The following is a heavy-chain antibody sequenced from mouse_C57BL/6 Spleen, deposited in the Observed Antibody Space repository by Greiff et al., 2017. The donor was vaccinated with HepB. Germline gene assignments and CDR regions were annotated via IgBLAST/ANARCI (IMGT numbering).Heavy chain of an antibody. D-gene: IGHD1-3*01. CDR2: ITPSSGYT. CDR3: AITHER. V-gene: IGHV1-4*01. Sequence: VQLQQSGADLARPGASVKMSCKASGYTFTSYTMHWVKQRPGQGLDWIGYITPSSGYTKYNQKFKDKATLTADKSSSPAYMQLSSLTSEDSAGYYCAITHERWGQGTTLTVSS. CDR1: GYTFTSYT. J-gene: IGHJ2*01.